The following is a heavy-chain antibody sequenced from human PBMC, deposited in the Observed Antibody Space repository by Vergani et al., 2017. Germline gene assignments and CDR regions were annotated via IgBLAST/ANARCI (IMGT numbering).Heavy chain of an antibody. V-gene: IGHV3-7*01. CDR2: IKQDGSAK. Sequence: EVQLVESGGGLVQPGGSLRLSCAASGFTFSSYWMSWVRQAPGKGLEWVANIKQDGSAKYYVDSVKGRFTISRANAKNSLYLQMNILRAEDTAVYYCARLPGVTTPFDYWGQGTLVTVSS. J-gene: IGHJ4*02. D-gene: IGHD4-17*01. CDR3: ARLPGVTTPFDY. CDR1: GFTFSSYW.